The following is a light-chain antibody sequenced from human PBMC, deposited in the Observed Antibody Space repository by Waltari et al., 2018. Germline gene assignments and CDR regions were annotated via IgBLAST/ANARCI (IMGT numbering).Light chain of an antibody. J-gene: IGKJ4*01. CDR2: GES. CDR3: QQYGSSLPLT. V-gene: IGKV3-20*01. Sequence: EIVLTQSPGTLSLSPGERATLSCRASQRVSRSYLAWYQQKPGQAPRLLIYGESSRATGIPDRFSGSGSGTDFTLTISRLEPEDFAVYYCQQYGSSLPLTFGGGTKVEIK. CDR1: QRVSRSY.